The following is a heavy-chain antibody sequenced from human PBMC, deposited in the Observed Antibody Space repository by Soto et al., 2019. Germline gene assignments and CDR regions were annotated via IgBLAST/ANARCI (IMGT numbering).Heavy chain of an antibody. CDR3: ASLRLGYCSGGSCYDDDEVDY. J-gene: IGHJ4*02. D-gene: IGHD2-15*01. CDR2: ITPILGIT. CDR1: GGTSSSYT. V-gene: IGHV1-69*02. Sequence: ASVKVSCKASGGTSSSYTISWVRQAPGQGLEWMGRITPILGITNYAQKFQGRVTMTRDTSTSTVYMELSSLRSEDTAVYYCASLRLGYCSGGSCYDDDEVDYWGQGTLVTVSS.